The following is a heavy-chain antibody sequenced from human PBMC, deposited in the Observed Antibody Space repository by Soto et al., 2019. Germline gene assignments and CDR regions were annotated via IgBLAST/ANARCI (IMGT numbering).Heavy chain of an antibody. CDR1: GFTFSSYW. D-gene: IGHD1-20*01. CDR3: ARVYRDQADNWNYFDY. V-gene: IGHV3-7*01. CDR2: IKQDGSEK. J-gene: IGHJ4*02. Sequence: GWSLRLSCAASGFTFSSYWMSWVRQAPGKGLEWVANIKQDGSEKYYVDSVKGRFTISRDNAKNSLYLQMTSLRAEDTAVYYCARVYRDQADNWNYFDYWGQGTLLTVSS.